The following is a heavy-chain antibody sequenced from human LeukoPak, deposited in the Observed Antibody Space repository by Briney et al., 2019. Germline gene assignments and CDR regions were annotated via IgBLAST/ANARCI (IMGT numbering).Heavy chain of an antibody. V-gene: IGHV3-7*01. D-gene: IGHD5-24*01. CDR1: GFTFTTYW. CDR2: IKQDGSEQ. J-gene: IGHJ4*02. Sequence: GGSLRLSCAASGFTFTTYWMGWVRQAPGKGLEWVANIKQDGSEQYYVDSVKGRFTISRDNAKNSLYLQMNSLRAEDTAVYYCANMMATIDYWGQGTLVTVSS. CDR3: ANMMATIDY.